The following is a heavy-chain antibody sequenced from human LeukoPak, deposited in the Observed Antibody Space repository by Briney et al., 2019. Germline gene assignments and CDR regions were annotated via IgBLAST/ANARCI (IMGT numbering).Heavy chain of an antibody. Sequence: GGSLRLSCAASGFTFSSYGMHWVRQAPGKGLEWVAVISSDGSNAYYADSVKGRFTMSRDNSKNTLFVQMNSLRAEDTAVYYCAKDLSGRKGPFDYWGQGTPVTVSS. CDR1: GFTFSSYG. D-gene: IGHD3-10*01. CDR2: ISSDGSNA. J-gene: IGHJ4*02. V-gene: IGHV3-30*18. CDR3: AKDLSGRKGPFDY.